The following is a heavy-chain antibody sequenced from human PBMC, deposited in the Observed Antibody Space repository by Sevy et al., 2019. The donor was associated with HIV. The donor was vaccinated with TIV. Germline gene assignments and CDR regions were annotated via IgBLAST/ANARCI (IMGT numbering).Heavy chain of an antibody. CDR3: ARVDYDILTGYPNWFDP. CDR1: GYSISSGYY. CDR2: IYHSGST. D-gene: IGHD3-9*01. J-gene: IGHJ5*02. V-gene: IGHV4-38-2*01. Sequence: SETLSLTCAVSGYSISSGYYWGWIRQPPGKGLEWIGSIYHSGSTYYNPSLKSRVTISVDTSKNQFSLKLSSVTAADTAVYYCARVDYDILTGYPNWFDPWGQGTLVTVS.